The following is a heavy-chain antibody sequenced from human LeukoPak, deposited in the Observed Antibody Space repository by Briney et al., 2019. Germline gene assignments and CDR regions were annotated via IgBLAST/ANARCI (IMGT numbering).Heavy chain of an antibody. Sequence: GESLKISCKGSGYSFTSYWIGWVRQMPGKGLEWMGIIYPGDSDTRYSPSFQGQVTISADKSISTAYLQWSSLKASDTAMYYCARGGLLGYCSGGSCDAFDIWGQGTMVTVSS. CDR2: IYPGDSDT. D-gene: IGHD2-15*01. CDR1: GYSFTSYW. J-gene: IGHJ3*02. CDR3: ARGGLLGYCSGGSCDAFDI. V-gene: IGHV5-51*01.